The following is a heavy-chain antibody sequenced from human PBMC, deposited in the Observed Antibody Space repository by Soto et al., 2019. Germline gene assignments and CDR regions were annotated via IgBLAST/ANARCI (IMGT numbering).Heavy chain of an antibody. J-gene: IGHJ6*02. CDR1: GYTFTSYG. D-gene: IGHD3-22*01. CDR2: ISAYNGNT. V-gene: IGHV1-18*01. CDR3: AREAYYYDSSGYAPYGMDV. Sequence: GASVKVSCKASGYTFTSYGISWVRQAPGQGLEWMGWISAYNGNTNYAQKLQGRVTMTTDTSTSTAYMELRSLRSDDTAVYYCAREAYYYDSSGYAPYGMDVWRQGTTVTVSS.